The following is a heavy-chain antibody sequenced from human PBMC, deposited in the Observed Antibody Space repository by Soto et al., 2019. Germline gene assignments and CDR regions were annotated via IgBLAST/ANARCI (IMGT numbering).Heavy chain of an antibody. CDR2: IYPDDSDT. J-gene: IGHJ6*02. CDR3: ARPLTSGGPMKYYYDMDI. CDR1: GYIFNNYW. D-gene: IGHD3-9*01. Sequence: RGESLKISCHGSGYIFNNYWIGWVRQMPGKGLEWMGIIYPDDSDTRYSPSFQGQVTISADKSISAVYLQWSSLRTSDTATYYCARPLTSGGPMKYYYDMDIWGPGTTVTVSS. V-gene: IGHV5-51*01.